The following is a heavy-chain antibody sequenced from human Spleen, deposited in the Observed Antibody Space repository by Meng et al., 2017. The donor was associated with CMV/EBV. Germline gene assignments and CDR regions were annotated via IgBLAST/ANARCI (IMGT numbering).Heavy chain of an antibody. CDR3: AKDPGLDYYGPGSSGY. Sequence: GGSLRLSCAASGFTFSSYAMSWVRQAPGKGLEWVSAISGSGGSTYYADSVKGRFTISRYNSKNTLYLQMNSLRAEDTAVYYCAKDPGLDYYGPGSSGYWGQGTLVTVSS. V-gene: IGHV3-23*01. D-gene: IGHD3-10*01. J-gene: IGHJ4*02. CDR2: ISGSGGST. CDR1: GFTFSSYA.